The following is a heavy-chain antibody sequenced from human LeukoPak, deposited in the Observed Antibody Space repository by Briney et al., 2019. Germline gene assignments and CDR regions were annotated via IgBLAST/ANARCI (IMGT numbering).Heavy chain of an antibody. CDR3: ARIGGYNWNAALNY. CDR2: ISAYNGNT. J-gene: IGHJ4*02. CDR1: GYTFTSYG. Sequence: ASVKVSCKASGYTFTSYGISWVRQAPGQGLEWMGWISAYNGNTNYAQKLQGRVTMTTDTSTSTAYMELRGLRSDDTAVYYCARIGGYNWNAALNYWGQGTLVTVSS. V-gene: IGHV1-18*01. D-gene: IGHD1-20*01.